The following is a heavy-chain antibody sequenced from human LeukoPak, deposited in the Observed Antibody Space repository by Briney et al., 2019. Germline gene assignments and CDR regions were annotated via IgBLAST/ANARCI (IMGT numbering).Heavy chain of an antibody. CDR1: GDSLSSYY. Sequence: SETLSLTCTVSGDSLSSYYWSWIRQPAGKGLEWIGRIHASGSTNYNPSLKSRATMSIDTSKNQLSLKLSSVTAADTAVYYCARDPSTWFDPWGQGTLVTVSS. J-gene: IGHJ5*02. CDR3: ARDPSTWFDP. CDR2: IHASGST. V-gene: IGHV4-4*07.